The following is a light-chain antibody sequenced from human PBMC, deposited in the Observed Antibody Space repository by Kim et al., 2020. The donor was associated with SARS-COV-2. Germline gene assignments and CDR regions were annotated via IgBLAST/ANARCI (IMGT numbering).Light chain of an antibody. CDR1: QDIRTY. J-gene: IGKJ5*01. V-gene: IGKV1D-16*01. CDR2: TAS. Sequence: AYVGDRVTITCRASQDIRTYLAWYQQKTERDPKSLIHTASILQSGVPYRFSGSGSGTEFTLTISSLQPEDFATYYCQQYNYYPGTFGQGTRLEIK. CDR3: QQYNYYPGT.